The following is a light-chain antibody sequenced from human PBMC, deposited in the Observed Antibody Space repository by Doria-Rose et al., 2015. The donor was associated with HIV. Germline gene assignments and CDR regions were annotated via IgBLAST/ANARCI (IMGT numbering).Light chain of an antibody. CDR1: SSDVGGFGY. J-gene: IGLJ1*01. V-gene: IGLV2-14*03. Sequence: QSVLIQPASVSGSPGQSITISCTGTSSDVGGFGYVSWYQQHPGKAPKLMIYDVSNRPSGVSNRFSGSKSGDTASLIISGLQAEDEADYYCNSYTTSSTHNYVFGTGNKVTVL. CDR2: DVS. CDR3: NSYTTSSTHNYV.